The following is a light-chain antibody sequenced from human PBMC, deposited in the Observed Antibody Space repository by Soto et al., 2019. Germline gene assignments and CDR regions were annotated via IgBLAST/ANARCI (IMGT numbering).Light chain of an antibody. V-gene: IGKV3-20*01. CDR1: QSVSSNY. Sequence: EIVLTQSPGTLSLSPGERATLSCRASQSVSSNYLSWYQQKPGQAPRLLIYGASSRATGIPVRFSGSGSGTDFTLTISRLEPEDFAVYYCQQYGGSLLTFGGGTKVEI. J-gene: IGKJ4*02. CDR3: QQYGGSLLT. CDR2: GAS.